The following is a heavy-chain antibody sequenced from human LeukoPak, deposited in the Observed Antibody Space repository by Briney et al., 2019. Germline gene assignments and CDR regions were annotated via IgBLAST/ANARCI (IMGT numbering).Heavy chain of an antibody. CDR3: TRRVGGNSYYFDY. CDR2: IWYDGSKK. CDR1: GFNFRTYG. J-gene: IGHJ4*02. V-gene: IGHV3-33*01. Sequence: PGGSLRLSCVASGFNFRTYGMHWVRQAPGKGPEWVAVIWYDGSKKYYADSVKGRFTISRDNSKSTLYLEMSSLRAEDTAVFYCTRRVGGNSYYFDYWGQGTLVTVSS. D-gene: IGHD1-26*01.